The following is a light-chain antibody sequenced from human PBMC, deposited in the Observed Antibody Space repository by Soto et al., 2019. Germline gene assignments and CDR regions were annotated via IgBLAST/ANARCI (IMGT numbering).Light chain of an antibody. Sequence: EIVMTQSPATLSVSPGERATLSCRASQSVSTKLAWYQQKPGQAPRLLIYTVSSLQNGVSSRFSGSGSGTDFTLNINSLQPQDFATYFCQQSYSSPQTFGQGTKVDI. CDR3: QQSYSSPQT. CDR2: TVS. V-gene: IGKV3-15*01. J-gene: IGKJ1*01. CDR1: QSVSTK.